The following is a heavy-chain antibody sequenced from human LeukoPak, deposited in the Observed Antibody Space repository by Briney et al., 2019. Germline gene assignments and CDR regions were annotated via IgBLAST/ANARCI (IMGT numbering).Heavy chain of an antibody. CDR1: GFIFSSYW. CDR3: AREYCSGGSGYTNLDY. J-gene: IGHJ4*02. D-gene: IGHD2-15*01. CDR2: IKEDGSEK. Sequence: PGGSLRLSCAASGFIFSSYWMSWVRQAPGKGLEWVAYIKEDGSEKYYVDSVKGRLSLSRDSAKNSLYLQMNSLRAEDTAVYYCAREYCSGGSGYTNLDYWGQGTLVTVSS. V-gene: IGHV3-7*01.